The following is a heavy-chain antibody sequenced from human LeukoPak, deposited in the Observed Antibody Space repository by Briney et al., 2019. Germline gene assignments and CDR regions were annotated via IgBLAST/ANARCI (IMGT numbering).Heavy chain of an antibody. J-gene: IGHJ4*02. CDR3: ARDRSENGNPGRHFDS. CDR2: IYHSGST. V-gene: IGHV4-30-2*01. Sequence: PSQTLSLTCAVSGGSISSGGYSWSWIRQPPGKGLEWIGYIYHSGSTYYNPSLKSRVTISVDRSKNQFSLKLSSVTAADTAVHYCARDRSENGNPGRHFDSWGQGTLVTVSS. CDR1: GGSISSGGYS. D-gene: IGHD4-23*01.